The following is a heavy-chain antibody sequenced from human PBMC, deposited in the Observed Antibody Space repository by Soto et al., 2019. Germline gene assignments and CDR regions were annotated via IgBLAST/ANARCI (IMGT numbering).Heavy chain of an antibody. CDR2: IYYSGST. CDR3: ARDKRDSSGYYYGGYFDY. V-gene: IGHV4-59*01. J-gene: IGHJ4*02. Sequence: SETLSLTCTVSGGSISSYYWSWIRQPPWKGLEWIGYIYYSGSTNYNPSLKSRVTISVDTSKNQFSLKLSSVTAADTAVYYCARDKRDSSGYYYGGYFDYWGQGTLVTVSS. D-gene: IGHD3-22*01. CDR1: GGSISSYY.